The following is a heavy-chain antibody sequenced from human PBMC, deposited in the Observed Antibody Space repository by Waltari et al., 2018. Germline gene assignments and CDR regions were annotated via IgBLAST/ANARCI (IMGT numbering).Heavy chain of an antibody. Sequence: QVQLQESGPGLVKPSETLSLTRTVSAGSISSYYWSCIRQPQGKGLEWIGYIYYSGSTNYNPSLKSRVTISVDTSNNQFSLKLSSVTAADTAVYYCARKEGVATSGAFDIWGQGTMVTVSS. J-gene: IGHJ3*02. CDR1: AGSISSYY. CDR2: IYYSGST. V-gene: IGHV4-59*01. D-gene: IGHD2-15*01. CDR3: ARKEGVATSGAFDI.